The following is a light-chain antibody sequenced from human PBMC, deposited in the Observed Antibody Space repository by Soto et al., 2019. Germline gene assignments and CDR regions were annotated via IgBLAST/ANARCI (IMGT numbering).Light chain of an antibody. CDR3: HQYGGSVFA. Sequence: EIVLTQSPGTLSLSPGERATLSCRASQSVNNNYLAWYQQKPGRAPTLLIYGASSRATGIPERFSGSGSGTDFPLTISRLEPEDFAVYYCHQYGGSVFAFGPGTKVDIK. CDR1: QSVNNNY. V-gene: IGKV3-20*01. J-gene: IGKJ3*01. CDR2: GAS.